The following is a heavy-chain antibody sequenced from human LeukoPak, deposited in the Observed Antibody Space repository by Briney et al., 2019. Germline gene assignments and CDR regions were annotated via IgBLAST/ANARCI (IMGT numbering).Heavy chain of an antibody. V-gene: IGHV1-69*04. CDR1: GGTFSSYT. CDR2: IIPILGIA. D-gene: IGHD5-24*01. J-gene: IGHJ4*02. CDR3: ARDPSRGATIND. Sequence: GSSVKVSCKASGGTFSSYTISWVRQAPGQGLEWMGRIIPILGIANYAQKFQGRVTITADKSTSTAYMELSSLRSEDTAVHYCARDPSRGATINDWGQGTLVTVSS.